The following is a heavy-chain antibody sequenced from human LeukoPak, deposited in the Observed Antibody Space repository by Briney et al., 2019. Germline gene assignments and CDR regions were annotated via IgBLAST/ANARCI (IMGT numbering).Heavy chain of an antibody. CDR2: IKQDGSEK. V-gene: IGHV3-7*01. J-gene: IGHJ4*02. D-gene: IGHD3-22*01. Sequence: GGSLRLSCAASGFTFSSYWMSWVRQAPGKGLEWVANIKQDGSEKYYVDSVKGRFTISRDNAKNSLYLQMNSLRAEDTAVYYCARFGPYYYDSSGYSFDYWGQGTLVTVSS. CDR3: ARFGPYYYDSSGYSFDY. CDR1: GFTFSSYW.